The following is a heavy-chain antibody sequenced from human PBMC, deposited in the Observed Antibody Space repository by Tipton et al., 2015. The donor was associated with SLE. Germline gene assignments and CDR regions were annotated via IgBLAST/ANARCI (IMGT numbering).Heavy chain of an antibody. Sequence: SLRLSCAASGFTFSYYYISWIRQAPGKGLEWVSYISTSGSTIYSADSVKGRFTISRDNAKNSLFLQMNSLRAEDTAVYYCASDRGLNYGDAFDIWGQGTMVTVSS. CDR1: GFTFSYYY. D-gene: IGHD4-17*01. J-gene: IGHJ3*02. CDR2: ISTSGSTI. CDR3: ASDRGLNYGDAFDI. V-gene: IGHV3-11*01.